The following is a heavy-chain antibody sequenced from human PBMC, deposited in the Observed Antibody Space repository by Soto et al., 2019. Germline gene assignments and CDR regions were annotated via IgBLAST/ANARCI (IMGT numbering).Heavy chain of an antibody. V-gene: IGHV4-30-4*01. CDR3: ARVNLPKFYDFWSGPSGWFDP. D-gene: IGHD3-3*01. CDR1: GGSISSGDYY. Sequence: SETLSLTCAVSGGSISSGDYYWSWIRQPPGKDLECIGYIYYSGSTYYNPSLKSRVTISIDTSKNQFSLKLSSVTAADTAVYFCARVNLPKFYDFWSGPSGWFDPWGQGTLVT. CDR2: IYYSGST. J-gene: IGHJ5*02.